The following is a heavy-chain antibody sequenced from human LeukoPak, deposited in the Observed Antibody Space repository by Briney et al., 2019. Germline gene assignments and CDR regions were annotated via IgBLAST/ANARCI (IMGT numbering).Heavy chain of an antibody. J-gene: IGHJ4*02. Sequence: PSETLSLTCTVSGGSISSSSYYWGWIRQPPGKGLEWIGSIYHSGITYYTPSLKSRVTISVDTSKNRFYLKLNSVTAADTAVYYCARAVGSFDWLPLFDYWGQGTLVTVSP. V-gene: IGHV4-39*07. CDR2: IYHSGIT. CDR3: ARAVGSFDWLPLFDY. CDR1: GGSISSSSYY. D-gene: IGHD3-9*01.